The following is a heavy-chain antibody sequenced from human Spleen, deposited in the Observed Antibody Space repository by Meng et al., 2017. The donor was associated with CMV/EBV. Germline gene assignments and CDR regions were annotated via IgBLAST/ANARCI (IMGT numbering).Heavy chain of an antibody. CDR3: ASPTPTGNYYYGMDV. CDR1: GFTFSSYA. V-gene: IGHV3-30-3*01. D-gene: IGHD7-27*01. Sequence: GGSLRLSCAASGFTFSSYAMHWVRQAPGKGLEWVAVISYDGSNKYYADSVKGRFTISRDNSKNTLYLQMNSLRAEDTAVYYCASPTPTGNYYYGMDVWGQGTTVTVSS. J-gene: IGHJ6*02. CDR2: ISYDGSNK.